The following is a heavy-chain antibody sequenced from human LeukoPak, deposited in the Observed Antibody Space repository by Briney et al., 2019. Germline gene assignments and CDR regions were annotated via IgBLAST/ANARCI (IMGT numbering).Heavy chain of an antibody. Sequence: GRSLRLSCAASGFTFSSYGMHWVRQAPGKGLEWVALIWYDGNNKYYADSVKGRFTISRDNSKNTLYLQMNSLRAEDTAVYYCAREMGLHIVATFGYWGQGTLVTVSS. V-gene: IGHV3-33*01. CDR1: GFTFSSYG. CDR2: IWYDGNNK. CDR3: AREMGLHIVATFGY. D-gene: IGHD5-12*01. J-gene: IGHJ4*02.